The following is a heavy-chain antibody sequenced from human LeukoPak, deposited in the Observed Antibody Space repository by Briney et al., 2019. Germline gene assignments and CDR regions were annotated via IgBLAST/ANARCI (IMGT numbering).Heavy chain of an antibody. CDR3: AREKLLDGVAD. CDR1: GGSINSYY. CDR2: IYTSGGT. J-gene: IGHJ4*02. V-gene: IGHV4-4*07. D-gene: IGHD5-24*01. Sequence: SETLSLTCSVSGGSINSYYWSWIRQPAGKGLEWIGRIYTSGGTNYNPSLKSRVTMSVDTSKNQFSLRLSSVTAADTAVYYCAREKLLDGVADWGQGTLVTVSS.